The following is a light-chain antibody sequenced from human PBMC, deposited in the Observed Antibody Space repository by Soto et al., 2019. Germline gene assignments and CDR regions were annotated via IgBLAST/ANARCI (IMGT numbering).Light chain of an antibody. J-gene: IGLJ1*01. V-gene: IGLV1-51*01. CDR1: SFNIGNNY. CDR3: GAWESSLTPYV. CDR2: DNN. Sequence: QSVLTQPPSVSAAPGQKVIISCSGSSFNIGNNYVSWYQQLPGTAPKLLIYDNNKRPSGIPDRFSGSKSGTSATLAITGLQTAEEADYYCGAWESSLTPYVLGTGTKVTV.